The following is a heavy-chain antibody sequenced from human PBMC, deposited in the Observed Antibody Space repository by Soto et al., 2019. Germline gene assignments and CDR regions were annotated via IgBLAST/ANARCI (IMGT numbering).Heavy chain of an antibody. CDR3: ARLLYDFWSGYYRRGPLDV. Sequence: GSLRLSCAASGFTFSSYAMSWVRQAPGKGLEWVSVISGSDDSTYYADSVKGRFTISRDNSKNTLYLQMNSLRAEDTAVYYCARLLYDFWSGYYRRGPLDVWGQGTTVTVSS. CDR2: ISGSDDST. J-gene: IGHJ6*02. V-gene: IGHV3-23*01. CDR1: GFTFSSYA. D-gene: IGHD3-3*01.